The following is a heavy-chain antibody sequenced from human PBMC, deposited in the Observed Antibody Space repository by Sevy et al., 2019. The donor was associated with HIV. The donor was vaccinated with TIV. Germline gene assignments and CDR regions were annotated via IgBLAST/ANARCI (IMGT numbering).Heavy chain of an antibody. CDR2: IIGSGDNT. CDR3: AKGVSWLVLGGYFDY. V-gene: IGHV3-23*01. Sequence: GVSLRLSCEASGFTFRSYAMSWVRQAPGKGLEWVSGIIGSGDNTYYADSVKGRFTVSRDNSKNTLYVQMNSLRAEDTAVYYCAKGVSWLVLGGYFDYWGQGTPVTVSS. J-gene: IGHJ4*02. CDR1: GFTFRSYA. D-gene: IGHD6-19*01.